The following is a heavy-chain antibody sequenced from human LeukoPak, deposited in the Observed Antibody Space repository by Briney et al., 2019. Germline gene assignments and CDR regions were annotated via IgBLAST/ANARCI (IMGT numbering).Heavy chain of an antibody. D-gene: IGHD5-24*01. CDR3: AREGGGYKHFDY. J-gene: IGHJ4*02. Sequence: ASVKVSCKASGYTFTSYDINWVRQATGQGLEWMGGIIPIFGTANYAQKFQGRVTITADKSTSTAYMELSSLRSEDTAVYYCAREGGGYKHFDYWGQGTLVTVSS. V-gene: IGHV1-69*06. CDR1: GYTFTSYD. CDR2: IIPIFGTA.